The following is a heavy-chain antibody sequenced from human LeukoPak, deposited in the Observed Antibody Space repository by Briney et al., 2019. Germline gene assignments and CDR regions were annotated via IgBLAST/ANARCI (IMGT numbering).Heavy chain of an antibody. CDR2: IGTAGDT. Sequence: GGSLRLSCAASGFTFSSYDMHWVRQATGKGLEWASAIGTAGDTYYPGSVKGRFTISRENAKNSLYLQMNSLRAEDTAVYYCAAVSYYDSSGYYWGQGTLVTVSS. CDR3: AAVSYYDSSGYY. D-gene: IGHD3-22*01. J-gene: IGHJ4*02. CDR1: GFTFSSYD. V-gene: IGHV3-13*01.